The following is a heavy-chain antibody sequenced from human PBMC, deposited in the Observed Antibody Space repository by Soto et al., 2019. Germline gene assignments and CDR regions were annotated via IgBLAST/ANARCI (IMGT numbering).Heavy chain of an antibody. CDR2: ISYDGNNK. CDR3: ARGPSSSTYNFLDP. V-gene: IGHV3-30-3*01. D-gene: IGHD1-1*01. CDR1: GFTSSSYA. J-gene: IGHJ5*02. Sequence: GGSLRLSCAASGFTSSSYAMHWVRQAPGKGLDWVAVISYDGNNKYYTDSAKGRFTISRDDSKNTLSLQMNSLRAEDTAVYYCARGPSSSTYNFLDPWGQGTLVTVSS.